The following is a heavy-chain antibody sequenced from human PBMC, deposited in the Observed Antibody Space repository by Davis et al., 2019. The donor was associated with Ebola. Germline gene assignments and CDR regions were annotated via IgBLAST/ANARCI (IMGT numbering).Heavy chain of an antibody. Sequence: GGSLRLSCAASGFTFSSYGMHWVRQAPGKVMEWVAVISPDGSDKNYADSGKGRFTISRDNSKNTLDLQMNSLRPEDTAVYYCVKTRSNWWNDALEIWGRGTMVIVSS. CDR2: ISPDGSDK. CDR1: GFTFSSYG. J-gene: IGHJ3*02. CDR3: VKTRSNWWNDALEI. D-gene: IGHD2-8*02. V-gene: IGHV3-30*18.